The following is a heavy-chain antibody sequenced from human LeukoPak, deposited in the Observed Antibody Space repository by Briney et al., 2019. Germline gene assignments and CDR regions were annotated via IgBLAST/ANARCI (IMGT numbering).Heavy chain of an antibody. CDR2: IYYSGST. D-gene: IGHD3-22*01. CDR1: GGSISSYY. Sequence: VQPSETLSLTCTVSGGSISSYYWSWIRQPPGKGLEWIGYIYYSGSTNYNPSLKSRVTISVDTSKNQFSLKLSSVTAADTAVYYCARVSGDSSGYYYYYYMDVWGKGTTVTVSS. V-gene: IGHV4-59*01. CDR3: ARVSGDSSGYYYYYYMDV. J-gene: IGHJ6*03.